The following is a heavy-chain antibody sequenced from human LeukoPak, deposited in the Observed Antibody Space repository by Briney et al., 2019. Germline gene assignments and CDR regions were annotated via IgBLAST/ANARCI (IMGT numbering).Heavy chain of an antibody. Sequence: ASVKVSCKASGYTFTGYYMHWVRQAPGQGLEWMGWINPNSGGTNYAQKFQGRVTMPRDTSISTAYMELSRLRSDDTAVYYCARGYCSGGSCYYYFDYWGQGTLVTVSS. CDR1: GYTFTGYY. V-gene: IGHV1-2*02. CDR2: INPNSGGT. CDR3: ARGYCSGGSCYYYFDY. D-gene: IGHD2-15*01. J-gene: IGHJ4*02.